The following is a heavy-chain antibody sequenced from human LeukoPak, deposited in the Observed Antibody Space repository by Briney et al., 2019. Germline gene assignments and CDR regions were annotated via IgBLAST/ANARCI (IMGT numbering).Heavy chain of an antibody. CDR1: GGSISSYC. CDR2: IYTSGST. V-gene: IGHV4-4*07. CDR3: ARQSPIDAFDI. J-gene: IGHJ3*02. Sequence: SETLSLTCTVSGGSISSYCWSWVRQPAGKGLEWIGRIYTSGSTKYNPSLKSRVTMSVDTSKNQFSLKLSSVTAADTAVYYCARQSPIDAFDIWGQGTMVTVSS.